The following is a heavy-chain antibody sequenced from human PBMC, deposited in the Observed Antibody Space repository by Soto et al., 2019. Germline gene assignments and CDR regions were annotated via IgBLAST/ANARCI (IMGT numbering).Heavy chain of an antibody. J-gene: IGHJ4*02. D-gene: IGHD6-13*01. V-gene: IGHV4-30-4*01. Sequence: QVQLQESGPGLVKPSQTLSLTCTVSGGSISSGDYYWSWIRQPPGKGLEWIGYIYYSGSTYYNPSLKSRVTISVDTSKNQFSLKLSSVTAADTAVYYCASGFRAATRIAAAESSDYWGQGTLVTVSS. CDR3: ASGFRAATRIAAAESSDY. CDR2: IYYSGST. CDR1: GGSISSGDYY.